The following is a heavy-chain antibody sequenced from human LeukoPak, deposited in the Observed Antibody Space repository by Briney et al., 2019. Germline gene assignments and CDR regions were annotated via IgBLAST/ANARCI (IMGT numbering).Heavy chain of an antibody. J-gene: IGHJ6*03. D-gene: IGHD2-2*01. CDR3: ARDRVPAAKWNYYYYMDV. Sequence: ASVKVSCKVSGYTLTELSMHWVRQAPGKGLEWMGGFDPEDGETIYAQKFQGRVTMTEDTSTDTAYMELSSLRSEDTAVYYCARDRVPAAKWNYYYYMDVWGKGTTVTVSS. V-gene: IGHV1-24*01. CDR1: GYTLTELS. CDR2: FDPEDGET.